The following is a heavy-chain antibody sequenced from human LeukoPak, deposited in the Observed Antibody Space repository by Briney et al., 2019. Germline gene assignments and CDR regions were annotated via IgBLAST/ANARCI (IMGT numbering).Heavy chain of an antibody. D-gene: IGHD2-8*01. Sequence: GGSLRLSCAASGFTFNTYWTSWVRQAPGKGLEWVANIKPDGSEKYYVDSVKGRFTISRDNAKNSLYLQMNSLRAEDTAVYYCARAGVTWGYDYWGQGTLVTVSS. CDR1: GFTFNTYW. V-gene: IGHV3-7*01. CDR3: ARAGVTWGYDY. J-gene: IGHJ4*02. CDR2: IKPDGSEK.